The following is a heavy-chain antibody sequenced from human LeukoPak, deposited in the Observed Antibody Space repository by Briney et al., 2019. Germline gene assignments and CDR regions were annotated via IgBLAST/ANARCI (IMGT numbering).Heavy chain of an antibody. Sequence: GASVKVSCKTSGYTFTSYHINWVRQATAQGLEWMGWMNPYSGDRGYAQKFQGRVSITSDTSISTAYMELSSLRSEDTAVYFCARTTSLTASGYAYWGEGTLVTVSS. CDR3: ARTTSLTASGYAY. CDR1: GYTFTSYH. D-gene: IGHD4-17*01. CDR2: MNPYSGDR. V-gene: IGHV1-8*03. J-gene: IGHJ4*02.